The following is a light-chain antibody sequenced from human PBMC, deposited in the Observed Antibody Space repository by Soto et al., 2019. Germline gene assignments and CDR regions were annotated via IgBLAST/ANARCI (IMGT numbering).Light chain of an antibody. V-gene: IGKV4-1*01. CDR3: LQYFTLPRT. CDR2: WAS. Sequence: DIVLTQSPDSLAVSLGGRATINCKSSQSVLYSSTNQDYLAWYQQRPGQPPKLLIYWASTRQARVPDRFSGSGSGTDFNLTISSLRAEDVAVYHCLQYFTLPRTFGQGTRV. J-gene: IGKJ1*01. CDR1: QSVLYSSTNQDY.